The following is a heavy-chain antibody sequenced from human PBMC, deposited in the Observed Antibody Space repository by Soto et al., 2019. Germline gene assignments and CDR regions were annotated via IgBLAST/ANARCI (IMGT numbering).Heavy chain of an antibody. J-gene: IGHJ4*02. CDR3: ARGTSWQLPFDY. CDR2: ISYSGST. CDR1: SDSISSYY. Sequence: QVQLQESGPGLVKPSETLSLTCTVSSDSISSYYWSWTRQPPGKRLEWIGYISYSGSTDYNPSLKSRVTISGDTSKNQFSLKVSSVTAADTAVYYCARGTSWQLPFDYWGQGTPGHRLL. V-gene: IGHV4-59*01. D-gene: IGHD6-13*01.